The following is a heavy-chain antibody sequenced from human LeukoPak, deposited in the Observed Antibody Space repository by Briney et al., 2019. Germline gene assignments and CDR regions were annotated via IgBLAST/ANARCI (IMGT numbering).Heavy chain of an antibody. CDR1: GFTFSSYG. J-gene: IGHJ3*02. V-gene: IGHV3-23*01. Sequence: GGSLRLSCAASGFTFSSYGMSWVRQAPGKGLEWVSAISGSGGSTYYADSVKGRFTISRDNAKNTLYLQMNSLRAEDTAVYYCAREGRDYYDSSGYGHDAFDIWGQGTMVTVSS. CDR2: ISGSGGST. CDR3: AREGRDYYDSSGYGHDAFDI. D-gene: IGHD3-22*01.